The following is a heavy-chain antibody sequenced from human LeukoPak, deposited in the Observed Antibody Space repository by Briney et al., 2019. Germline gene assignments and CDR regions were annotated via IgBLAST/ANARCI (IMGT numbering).Heavy chain of an antibody. Sequence: ASVKVSCKASGGTFSSYAISWVRQAPGQGLEWMGGIIPIFGTANYAQKFQGRVTITADESTSTAYMELSSLRSEDTAVYYCARGHCSSTSCYTVGILADVWGQGTTVTVSS. J-gene: IGHJ6*02. CDR1: GGTFSSYA. V-gene: IGHV1-69*13. CDR2: IIPIFGTA. D-gene: IGHD2-2*02. CDR3: ARGHCSSTSCYTVGILADV.